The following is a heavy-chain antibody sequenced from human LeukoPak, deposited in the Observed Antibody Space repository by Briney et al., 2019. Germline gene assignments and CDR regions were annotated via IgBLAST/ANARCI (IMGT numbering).Heavy chain of an antibody. Sequence: GRSLRLSCEASGFSFSTSGVHWVRQAPGKGLEWMAVISKDGRKNHYADSVKGRFTISRDNSKSTLFLQMNSLRPEDTAIYYCASDTLNYGSDYYDVGIFASWGQGTLVTVSS. CDR3: ASDTLNYGSDYYDVGIFAS. J-gene: IGHJ5*01. CDR2: ISKDGRKN. CDR1: GFSFSTSG. V-gene: IGHV3-30*04. D-gene: IGHD3-10*01.